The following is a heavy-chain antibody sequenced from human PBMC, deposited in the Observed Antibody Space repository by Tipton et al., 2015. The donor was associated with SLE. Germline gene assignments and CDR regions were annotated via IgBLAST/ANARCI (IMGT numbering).Heavy chain of an antibody. CDR3: ARVRGIAASGDY. Sequence: QSGPEVKKPGASVKVSCKASGYTFTGYYMHWVRPDPGQGLEWMGWINPNSGGTNYAQKFQGSVPMTRDTSISTAYMELSRLRSADTPVYYCARVRGIAASGDYWGQGTLFSVFS. J-gene: IGHJ4*02. D-gene: IGHD6-13*01. CDR1: GYTFTGYY. CDR2: INPNSGGT. V-gene: IGHV1-2*02.